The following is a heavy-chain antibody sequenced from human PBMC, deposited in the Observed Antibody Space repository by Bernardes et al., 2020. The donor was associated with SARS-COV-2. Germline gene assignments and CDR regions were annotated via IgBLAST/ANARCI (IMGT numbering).Heavy chain of an antibody. CDR1: GGSISTYY. V-gene: IGHV4-4*07. Sequence: SETLSLTCSVSGGSISTYYWSWIRQPAGKGLEWIGRMSASGSSNHNPSLRSRITMSVDTPQNQISLELSSVTAADTAVYYCARDLDRLYSGSRTDAFDIWGQGTMVTVSS. D-gene: IGHD1-26*01. CDR3: ARDLDRLYSGSRTDAFDI. CDR2: MSASGSS. J-gene: IGHJ3*02.